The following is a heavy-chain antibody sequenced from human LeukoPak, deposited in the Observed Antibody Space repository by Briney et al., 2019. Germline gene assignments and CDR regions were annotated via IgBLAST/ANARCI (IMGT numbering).Heavy chain of an antibody. D-gene: IGHD6-19*01. Sequence: GGSLRLSCAASGFTVSSNYMSWVRQAPGKGLEWVSVIYSGGSTYYADSVKGRFTISRDNSKNTLYLQMDSLRAEDTAVYYCARGTPSSSGWLYYGMDVWGQGTTVTVSS. J-gene: IGHJ6*02. CDR3: ARGTPSSSGWLYYGMDV. CDR1: GFTVSSNY. CDR2: IYSGGST. V-gene: IGHV3-66*01.